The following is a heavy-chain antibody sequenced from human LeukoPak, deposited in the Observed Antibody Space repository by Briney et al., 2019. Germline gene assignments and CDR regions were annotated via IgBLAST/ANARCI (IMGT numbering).Heavy chain of an antibody. CDR1: GFTFSSYA. J-gene: IGHJ5*02. Sequence: PGGSLRLSCAASGFTFSSYAMSWVRQAPGKGLEWVSAISGGGGSTYYADSVKGRFTISRDHSKNTLYLQMNSLRAEDRAVYYCAKDRTAVAGTVDWFDPWGQGTLVTVSS. CDR3: AKDRTAVAGTVDWFDP. V-gene: IGHV3-23*01. D-gene: IGHD6-19*01. CDR2: ISGGGGST.